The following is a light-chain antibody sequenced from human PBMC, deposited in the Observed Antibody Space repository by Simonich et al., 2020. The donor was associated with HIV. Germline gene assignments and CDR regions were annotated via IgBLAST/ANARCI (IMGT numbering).Light chain of an antibody. Sequence: DIVMTQSPDSLAVSLGERATIHFKSSQCVLYSSNNKNYLAWYQQKPGQPPKLLIYWASTRESGVPDRVSGSGSGTDFTLTISSLQAEDVAVYYCQQYYSTPQTFGQGTKVEIK. V-gene: IGKV4-1*01. J-gene: IGKJ1*01. CDR2: WAS. CDR3: QQYYSTPQT. CDR1: QCVLYSSNNKNY.